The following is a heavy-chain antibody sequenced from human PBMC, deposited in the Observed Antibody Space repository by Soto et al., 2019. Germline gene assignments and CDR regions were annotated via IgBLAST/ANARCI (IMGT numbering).Heavy chain of an antibody. Sequence: QVQLVESGGGVVQPGRSLRLSCAASGFTFSTYGMHWVRQAPGKGLEWVAVISNGGSDHYYGDSVKGRFTVSRDNSKNTMSLQMNSLRPQDTAVYYCAKRFSASWSIESWGQGTLVIVSS. CDR2: ISNGGSDH. CDR3: AKRFSASWSIES. V-gene: IGHV3-30*18. J-gene: IGHJ5*01. D-gene: IGHD6-13*01. CDR1: GFTFSTYG.